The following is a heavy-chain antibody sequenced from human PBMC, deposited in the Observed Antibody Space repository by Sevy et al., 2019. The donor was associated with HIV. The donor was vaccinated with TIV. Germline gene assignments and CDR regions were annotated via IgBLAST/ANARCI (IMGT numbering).Heavy chain of an antibody. CDR2: INAANGDT. D-gene: IGHD4-4*01. V-gene: IGHV1-3*01. CDR1: GYTFTSYT. Sequence: ASVKVSCKTSGYTFTSYTIYLVRQAPGERLEWMGWINAANGDTKYSQKFQGRVTITRDTSATTVYMDLSSLRSEDTAVYYCARPAYDYTNYGLDYWGQGTLVTVSS. J-gene: IGHJ4*02. CDR3: ARPAYDYTNYGLDY.